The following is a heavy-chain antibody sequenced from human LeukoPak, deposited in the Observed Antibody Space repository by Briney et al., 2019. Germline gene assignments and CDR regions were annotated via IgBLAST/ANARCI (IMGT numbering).Heavy chain of an antibody. CDR2: ISSSGSYT. CDR1: GLSYSDSY. J-gene: IGHJ4*02. D-gene: IGHD6-19*01. CDR3: AKKNGGGWPTIFFDY. V-gene: IGHV3-11*03. Sequence: PGGSLRLSCAASGLSYSDSYMTWIRQAPGKGLEWVSYISSSGSYTNYADSVQGRFTVSRDNSKNTVYLQMNSLRVEDSAVYYCAKKNGGGWPTIFFDYWGQGILVTVSS.